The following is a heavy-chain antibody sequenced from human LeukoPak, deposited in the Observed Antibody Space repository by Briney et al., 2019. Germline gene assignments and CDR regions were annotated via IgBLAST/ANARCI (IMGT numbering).Heavy chain of an antibody. CDR2: VDPEDGET. CDR1: GYTFTDYY. Sequence: GASVKVSCKVSGYTFTDYYMHWVQQAPGKGLEWMELVDPEDGETIYAEKFQGRVTITADTSTDTAYMELSSLRSEDTAVYYCATGLGDFWNFDYWGQGTLVTVSS. D-gene: IGHD4-17*01. J-gene: IGHJ4*02. CDR3: ATGLGDFWNFDY. V-gene: IGHV1-69-2*01.